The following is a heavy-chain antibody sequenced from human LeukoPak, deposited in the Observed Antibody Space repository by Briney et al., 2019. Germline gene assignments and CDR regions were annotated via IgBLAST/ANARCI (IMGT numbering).Heavy chain of an antibody. Sequence: PSETLSLTCTVSGGSISSGSYYWSWIRQPAGKGLEWIGRIYTSGSTNYNPSLKSRVTISVDTSKNQFSLKLSSVTAADTAVYYCARDVGEYCSSTSCKTQVKRQGDAFDIWGQGTMVTVSS. CDR1: GGSISSGSYY. J-gene: IGHJ3*02. CDR3: ARDVGEYCSSTSCKTQVKRQGDAFDI. CDR2: IYTSGST. V-gene: IGHV4-61*02. D-gene: IGHD2-2*01.